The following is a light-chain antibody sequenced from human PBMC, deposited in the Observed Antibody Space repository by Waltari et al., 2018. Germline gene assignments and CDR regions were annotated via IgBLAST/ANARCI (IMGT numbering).Light chain of an antibody. J-gene: IGLJ1*01. V-gene: IGLV2-14*01. CDR2: DVS. CDR1: SSDVGGYNY. Sequence: QSALTQPASVSGSPGQSITISCTGTSSDVGGYNYVSWYQQHPGKAPKLMIYDVSKRPSGVSNRSSGSKSGNTASLTISGLQAEDEADYYCSSYTSSSTFVYVFGTGTKVTVL. CDR3: SSYTSSSTFVYV.